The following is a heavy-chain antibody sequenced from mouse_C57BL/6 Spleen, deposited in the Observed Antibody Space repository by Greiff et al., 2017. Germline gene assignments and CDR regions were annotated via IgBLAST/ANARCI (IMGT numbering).Heavy chain of an antibody. CDR3: ARERVYYGSSHWYFDV. Sequence: EVKLMESEGGLVQPGSSMKLSCTASGFTFSDYYMAWVRQVPEKGLEWVANINYDGSSTYYLDSLKSRFIISRDNAKNILYLQMSSLKSEDTATYYCARERVYYGSSHWYFDVWGTGTTVTVSS. D-gene: IGHD1-1*01. J-gene: IGHJ1*03. CDR2: INYDGSST. V-gene: IGHV5-16*01. CDR1: GFTFSDYY.